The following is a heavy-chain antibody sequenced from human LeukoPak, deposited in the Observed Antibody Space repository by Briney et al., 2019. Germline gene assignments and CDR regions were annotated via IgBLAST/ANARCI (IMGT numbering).Heavy chain of an antibody. CDR3: AKDWGQWFPFDS. J-gene: IGHJ4*02. D-gene: IGHD3-16*01. CDR2: LSGSGASA. V-gene: IGHV3-23*01. Sequence: PGGSLRLSCAASGFTFNTDAMSWVRQAPGKGLEWVSTLSGSGASAYYADSVKGRFTISRDNSKNRLYLQMNSLRADDTAVYFCAKDWGQWFPFDSWGQGTLVTVSS. CDR1: GFTFNTDA.